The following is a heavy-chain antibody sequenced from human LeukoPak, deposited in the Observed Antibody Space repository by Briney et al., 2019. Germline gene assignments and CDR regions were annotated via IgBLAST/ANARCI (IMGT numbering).Heavy chain of an antibody. Sequence: GASVKVSCKASGYTFTSYEINWVRQATGQGLEWMGWMNPNSGNTGYAQKFQGRVTMTRNTSISTAYMELSSLRSEDTAVYYCASIDYYYDSSGYSHHWDAFDIWGQGTMVTVSS. CDR2: MNPNSGNT. J-gene: IGHJ3*02. D-gene: IGHD3-22*01. V-gene: IGHV1-8*01. CDR1: GYTFTSYE. CDR3: ASIDYYYDSSGYSHHWDAFDI.